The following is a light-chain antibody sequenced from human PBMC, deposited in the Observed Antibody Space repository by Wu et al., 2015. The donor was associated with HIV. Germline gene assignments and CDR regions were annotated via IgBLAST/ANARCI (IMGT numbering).Light chain of an antibody. Sequence: EVVLTQSPGTLSLSPGERATLSCRASQSVTSNYLAWYQQKPGQAPRLLIYGASNRAAGIPVRFSGSGSGTDFTLSISRLESEDFAVYYCQQYGSPPRTFGGGPKVEVK. CDR2: GAS. CDR1: QSVTSNY. V-gene: IGKV3-20*01. CDR3: QQYGSPPRT. J-gene: IGKJ4*01.